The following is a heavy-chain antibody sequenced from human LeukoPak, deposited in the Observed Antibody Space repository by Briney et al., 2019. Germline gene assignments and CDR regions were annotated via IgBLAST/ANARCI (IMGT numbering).Heavy chain of an antibody. V-gene: IGHV4-39*01. J-gene: IGHJ4*02. D-gene: IGHD6-13*01. CDR2: IYYSGST. Sequence: RASETLSLTCTVSGGSISSGDYYWGWIRQPPGKGLEWIGNIYYSGSTYYNPSLKSRVTISVDTSKNQFSLKLSSVTAADTAVYYCARRAAAGHFDYWGQGTLVTVSS. CDR1: GGSISSGDYY. CDR3: ARRAAAGHFDY.